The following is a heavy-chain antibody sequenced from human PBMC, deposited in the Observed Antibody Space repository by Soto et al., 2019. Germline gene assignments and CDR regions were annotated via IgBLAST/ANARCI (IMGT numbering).Heavy chain of an antibody. D-gene: IGHD1-20*01. J-gene: IGHJ4*02. CDR3: ARSRRNWNFFDY. V-gene: IGHV3-53*01. Sequence: GGSLRLSCAASGFTVSSNYMSWVRQAPGKGLEWVSVIYSGGSTYYADSVKGRFTISRDNSKNTLYLQMNSLRAEDTAVYYCARSRRNWNFFDYWGQGTLVTVSS. CDR2: IYSGGST. CDR1: GFTVSSNY.